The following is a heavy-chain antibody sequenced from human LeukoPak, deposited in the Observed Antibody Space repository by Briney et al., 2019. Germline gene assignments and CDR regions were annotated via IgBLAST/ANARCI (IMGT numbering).Heavy chain of an antibody. D-gene: IGHD4-17*01. CDR2: INHSGST. J-gene: IGHJ5*02. V-gene: IGHV4-34*01. Sequence: SETLSLTCAVYGGSFSGYYWSWIRQPPGKGLEWIGEINHSGSTNYNPSLKSRATISVDTSKNQFSLKLSSVTAADTAVYYCARGSDGDYEYWFDPWGQGTLVTVSS. CDR3: ARGSDGDYEYWFDP. CDR1: GGSFSGYY.